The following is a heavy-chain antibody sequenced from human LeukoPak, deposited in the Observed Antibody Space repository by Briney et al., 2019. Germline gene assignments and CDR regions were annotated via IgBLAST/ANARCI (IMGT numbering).Heavy chain of an antibody. CDR2: ISSSSSYI. CDR1: GFTFSSYS. CDR3: AREDRDYYYMDV. V-gene: IGHV3-21*01. Sequence: GGSLRLSCAASGFTFSSYSMNWVRQAPGKELEWVSSISSSSSYIYYADSVKGRFTISRDNAKNSLYLQMNSLRAEDTAVYYCAREDRDYYYMDVWGKGTTVTVSS. J-gene: IGHJ6*03.